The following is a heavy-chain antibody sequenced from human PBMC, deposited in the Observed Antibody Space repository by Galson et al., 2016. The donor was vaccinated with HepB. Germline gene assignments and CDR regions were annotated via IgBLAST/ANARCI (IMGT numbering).Heavy chain of an antibody. V-gene: IGHV4-38-2*02. CDR1: GFSISNNYY. CDR2: IYYRGNT. Sequence: TLSLTCSVSGFSISNNYYWGWIRQPPGKGLEWIGSIYYRGNTFYNPSLKSRVTISINTSNNQFPLKLSSLTAADQAVYYWGRDSAEMSAYETNFDHWGQGTLVTVSS. D-gene: IGHD3-22*01. J-gene: IGHJ4*02. CDR3: GRDSAEMSAYETNFDH.